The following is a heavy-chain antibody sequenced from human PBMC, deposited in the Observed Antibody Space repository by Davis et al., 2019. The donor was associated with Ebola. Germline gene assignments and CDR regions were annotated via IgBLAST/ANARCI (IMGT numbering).Heavy chain of an antibody. CDR2: INHSGST. Sequence: PSKTLSLTCTVSGGSISSYYWSWIRQPAGKGLEWIGEINHSGSTNYNPSLKSRVTVSVDTSKNQCTLKLSSGTAADTAVYSCARESWYSSASGGLDVWGQGTTVTVSS. CDR1: GGSISSYY. D-gene: IGHD6-6*01. V-gene: IGHV4-34*01. CDR3: ARESWYSSASGGLDV. J-gene: IGHJ6*02.